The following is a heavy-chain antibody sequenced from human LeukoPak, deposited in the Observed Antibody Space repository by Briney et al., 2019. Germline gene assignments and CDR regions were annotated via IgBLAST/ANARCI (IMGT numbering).Heavy chain of an antibody. J-gene: IGHJ5*02. V-gene: IGHV3-74*01. CDR1: GFTFSSYW. CDR3: ARDGHDILTGYYPSNWFDP. Sequence: PGGSLRLSCAASGFTFSSYWMHWVRQAPGKGLVWVSRINSDGSSTSYADSVKSRFTISRDNAKNTLYLQMNSLRAEDTAVYYCARDGHDILTGYYPSNWFDPWGQGTLVAVSS. D-gene: IGHD3-9*01. CDR2: INSDGSST.